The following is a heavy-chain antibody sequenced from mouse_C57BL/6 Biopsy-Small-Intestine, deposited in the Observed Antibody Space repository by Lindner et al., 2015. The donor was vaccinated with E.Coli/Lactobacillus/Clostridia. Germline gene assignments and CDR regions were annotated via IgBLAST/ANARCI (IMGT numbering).Heavy chain of an antibody. CDR2: IYPGDGDT. J-gene: IGHJ1*03. V-gene: IGHV1-82*01. CDR1: GYAFSSFW. D-gene: IGHD1-1*01. CDR3: ARSRITTVGGYFDV. Sequence: VQLQESGPELVKPGASVKISCKASGYAFSSFWMNWVKQRPGKGLEWIGRIYPGDGDTNYNGKFKGKATLTADKSSSTAYMQLSSLTSEDSAVYFCARSRITTVGGYFDVWGTGTTVTVSS.